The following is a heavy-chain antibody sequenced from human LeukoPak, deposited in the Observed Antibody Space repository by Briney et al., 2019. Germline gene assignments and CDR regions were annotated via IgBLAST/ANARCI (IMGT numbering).Heavy chain of an antibody. CDR3: ARRARFGDGWIFDY. D-gene: IGHD5-24*01. V-gene: IGHV4-34*01. CDR1: GGSFSGYY. J-gene: IGHJ4*02. Sequence: SETLSLTCAVYGGSFSGYYWTWIRQPPGKGLEWIGEINHSGNRNYNPSLKSRVTISVDTSKNQFSLKLSSVIAADTAVYYCARRARFGDGWIFDYWGQGALVTVSS. CDR2: INHSGNR.